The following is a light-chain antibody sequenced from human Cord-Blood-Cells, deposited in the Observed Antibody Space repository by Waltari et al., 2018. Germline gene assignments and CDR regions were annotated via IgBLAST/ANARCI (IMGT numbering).Light chain of an antibody. CDR1: QSVSSH. V-gene: IGKV3-11*01. Sequence: EIALTQSPAPLSLSPGERATLSCRASQSVSSHLAWSQQKPGQAPRLLLYYASNRATGIPARFSGSGSGTDFTRTSSSLEPEDFAVYYGQQRSNWLTFGGGTKVEIK. CDR2: YAS. CDR3: QQRSNWLT. J-gene: IGKJ4*01.